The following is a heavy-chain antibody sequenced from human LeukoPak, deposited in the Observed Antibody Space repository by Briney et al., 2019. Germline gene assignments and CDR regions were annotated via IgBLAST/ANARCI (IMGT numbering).Heavy chain of an antibody. Sequence: ASVKVSCKASGYTFTGYYMHWVRQAPGQGLEWMGWINPNSGGTNYAQKFQGRVTMTRDTSISTAYMELGRLRSDDTAVYYCAREPSYCGGDCYSDYWGQGTLVTVSS. V-gene: IGHV1-2*02. CDR1: GYTFTGYY. CDR3: AREPSYCGGDCYSDY. D-gene: IGHD2-21*02. CDR2: INPNSGGT. J-gene: IGHJ4*02.